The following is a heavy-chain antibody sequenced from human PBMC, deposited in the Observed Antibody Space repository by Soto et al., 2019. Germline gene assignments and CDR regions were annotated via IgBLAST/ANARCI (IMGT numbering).Heavy chain of an antibody. Sequence: QVQLVQSGAEVKKPGSSVKVSCKASGGTFSSYAISWVRQAPGQGLEWMGGIIPIFGTANYAQKFQGRVTITADESTSTAYMELSSLRSEDTAVYYCASYDSSGYYPNDAFDIWGQGTMVTFSS. CDR2: IIPIFGTA. CDR3: ASYDSSGYYPNDAFDI. V-gene: IGHV1-69*01. D-gene: IGHD3-22*01. CDR1: GGTFSSYA. J-gene: IGHJ3*02.